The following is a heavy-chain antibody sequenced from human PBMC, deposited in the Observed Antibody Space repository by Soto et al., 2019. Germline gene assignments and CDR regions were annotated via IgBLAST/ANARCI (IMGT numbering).Heavy chain of an antibody. CDR2: IYYSGST. CDR3: ARHFEGIVVVPAAMGFDP. V-gene: IGHV4-39*01. J-gene: IGHJ5*02. CDR1: PDSLTLASHS. D-gene: IGHD2-2*01. Sequence: HTLSPIRTFSPDSLTLASHSSSLIRQPPGKGLEWIGSIYYSGSTYYNPSLKSRVTISVDTSKNQFSLKLSSVTAADTAVYYCARHFEGIVVVPAAMGFDPWGQG.